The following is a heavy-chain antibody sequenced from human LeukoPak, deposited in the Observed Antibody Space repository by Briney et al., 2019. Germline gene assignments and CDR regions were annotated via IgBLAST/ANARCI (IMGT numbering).Heavy chain of an antibody. D-gene: IGHD3-10*01. CDR3: ARKFLGSRGYYFDY. V-gene: IGHV1-18*01. CDR2: ISAYNGNT. Sequence: ASVKVSCKASGYIFTSYGISWVRQAPGQGLEWMGWISAYNGNTNYAQKFQGRVTMTRNTSISTAYMELSSLRSEDTAVYYCARKFLGSRGYYFDYWGQGALVTVSS. J-gene: IGHJ4*02. CDR1: GYIFTSYG.